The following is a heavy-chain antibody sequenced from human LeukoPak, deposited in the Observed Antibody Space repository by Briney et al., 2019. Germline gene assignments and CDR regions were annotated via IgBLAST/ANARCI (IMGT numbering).Heavy chain of an antibody. CDR1: GYTFTSYD. D-gene: IGHD3-3*01. CDR3: ARGQKPRRITIFAFVSSKGLPDY. CDR2: MNPNSGNT. J-gene: IGHJ4*02. V-gene: IGHV1-8*01. Sequence: GASVKVSCKATGYTFTSYDINWVRQATGQGLEWMGWMNPNSGNTGYAQKFQGRVTMTRNTSISTAYMELSSLRSEDTAVYYCARGQKPRRITIFAFVSSKGLPDYWGQGTLVTVSS.